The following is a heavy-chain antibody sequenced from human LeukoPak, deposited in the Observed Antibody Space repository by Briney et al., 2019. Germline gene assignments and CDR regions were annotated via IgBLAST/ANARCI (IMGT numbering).Heavy chain of an antibody. V-gene: IGHV3-11*01. CDR3: ARDYNC. CDR1: GFTFTDCY. J-gene: IGHJ4*02. Sequence: GGSLRLSCSASGFTFTDCYMSWIRQAPGKGLEWVSYISPSGTVIYYGDSVKGRFTISRDNAKKSLCLQMNSLRAEDTAVYYCARDYNCWGQGTLVTVSS. D-gene: IGHD3-10*01. CDR2: ISPSGTVI.